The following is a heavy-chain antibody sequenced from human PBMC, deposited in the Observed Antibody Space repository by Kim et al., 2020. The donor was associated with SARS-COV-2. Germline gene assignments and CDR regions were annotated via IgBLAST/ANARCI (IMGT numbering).Heavy chain of an antibody. CDR1: GGTFSSYA. CDR3: ARSDIVVVPAASKVGWFDP. V-gene: IGHV1-69*13. CDR2: IIPIFGTA. Sequence: SVKVSCKASGGTFSSYAISWVRQAPGQGLEWMGGIIPIFGTANYAQKFQGRVTITADESTSTAYMELSSLRSEDTAVYYCARSDIVVVPAASKVGWFDPWGQGTLVTVSS. D-gene: IGHD2-2*01. J-gene: IGHJ5*02.